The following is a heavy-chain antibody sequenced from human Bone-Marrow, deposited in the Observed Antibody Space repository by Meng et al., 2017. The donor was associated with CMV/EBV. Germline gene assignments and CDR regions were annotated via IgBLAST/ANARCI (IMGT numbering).Heavy chain of an antibody. D-gene: IGHD6-6*01. CDR2: FDPEDGET. J-gene: IGHJ6*02. CDR3: ATGIAAPYGMDV. CDR1: GYSFTNYW. Sequence: GESLKISCKGSGYSFTNYWIGWVRQAPGKGLEWMGGFDPEDGETIYAQKFQGRVTMTEDTSTDTAYMELSSLRSEDTAVYYCATGIAAPYGMDVWGQGTTVTVSS. V-gene: IGHV1-24*01.